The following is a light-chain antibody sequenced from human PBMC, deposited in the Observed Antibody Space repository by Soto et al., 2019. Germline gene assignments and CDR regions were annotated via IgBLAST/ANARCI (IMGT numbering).Light chain of an antibody. J-gene: IGKJ5*01. CDR1: QSVFSS. V-gene: IGKV3-20*01. CDR3: QHYGTSPEVT. Sequence: EIVMTQSPPTLSVSPGERATLSCRASQSVFSSLAWYQQTPGQAPRLLMHGASSRATGIPDRFSRSGSGADFTLTISRVEPADFAAYYCQHYGTSPEVTFGQGTRLEIK. CDR2: GAS.